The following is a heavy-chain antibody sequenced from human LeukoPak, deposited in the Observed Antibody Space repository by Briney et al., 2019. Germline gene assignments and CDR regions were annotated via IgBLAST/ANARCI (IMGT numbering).Heavy chain of an antibody. CDR3: AKYRGFGDSYDS. Sequence: GGSLRLSCAASGFPFSKNAMSWVRQAPGKGLEWVSSIGGGGGSTYYADAVKGRFTISRDTSKNTLYLQMNSLRAEDAAVYYCAKYRGFGDSYDSWGQGTLVTVSS. D-gene: IGHD3-10*01. J-gene: IGHJ4*02. CDR2: IGGGGGST. V-gene: IGHV3-23*01. CDR1: GFPFSKNA.